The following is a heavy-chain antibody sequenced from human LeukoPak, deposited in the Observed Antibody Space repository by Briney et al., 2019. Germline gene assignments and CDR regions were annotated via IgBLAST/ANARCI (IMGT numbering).Heavy chain of an antibody. CDR2: ISAYNGNT. D-gene: IGHD1-1*01. V-gene: IGHV1-18*01. J-gene: IGHJ5*01. Sequence: ASVKVSCKASGYTFTSYGISWVRQAPGQGLEWMGWISAYNGNTNYAQKLQGRVTMTTDTSTSTAYMELRSLRSDDTAVYYCARDENWNDDGGKGYNWFDSWGQGTLVTVSS. CDR1: GYTFTSYG. CDR3: ARDENWNDDGGKGYNWFDS.